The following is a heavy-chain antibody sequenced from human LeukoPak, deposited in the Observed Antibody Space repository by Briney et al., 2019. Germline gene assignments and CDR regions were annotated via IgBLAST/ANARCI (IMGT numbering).Heavy chain of an antibody. CDR2: IKQDGSEK. V-gene: IGHV3-7*01. J-gene: IGHJ4*02. CDR1: GFTFSNYA. Sequence: GGSLRLSCAASGFTFSNYAMSWVRQAPGKGLEWVANIKQDGSEKYYVDSVKGRFTNSRDNAKNSLYLQMNSLRAEDTAVYYCARDQREPLLTGYRATFDYWGQGTLVTVSS. D-gene: IGHD3-9*01. CDR3: ARDQREPLLTGYRATFDY.